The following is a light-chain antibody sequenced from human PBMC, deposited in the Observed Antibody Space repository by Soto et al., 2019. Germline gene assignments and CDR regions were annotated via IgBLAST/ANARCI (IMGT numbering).Light chain of an antibody. J-gene: IGKJ3*01. V-gene: IGKV1-12*01. CDR1: QGISSW. CDR2: AAS. Sequence: DIQMTQSPSSVSASVGDRVTITCRASQGISSWLAWCQHKPGKAPKLLIYAASSLQSGVPSRFSGSGSGTDFTLTISSLQPEDFATYYCQQADSFTTFGPGTKVDIK. CDR3: QQADSFTT.